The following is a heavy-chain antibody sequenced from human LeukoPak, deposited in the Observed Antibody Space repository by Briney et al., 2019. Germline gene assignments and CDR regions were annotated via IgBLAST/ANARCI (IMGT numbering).Heavy chain of an antibody. D-gene: IGHD5-12*01. Sequence: SVKVSCKASGGTFSSYAISWVRQAPGQGLEWMGGIIPIFGTANYAQKFQGRVTITTDESTSTAYMELSSLRSEDTAVYYCAVYSGYDYIQFDYWGQGTLVTVSS. V-gene: IGHV1-69*05. CDR2: IIPIFGTA. J-gene: IGHJ4*02. CDR1: GGTFSSYA. CDR3: AVYSGYDYIQFDY.